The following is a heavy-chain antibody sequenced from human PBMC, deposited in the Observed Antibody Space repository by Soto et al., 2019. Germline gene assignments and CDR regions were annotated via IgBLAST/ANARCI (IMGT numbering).Heavy chain of an antibody. Sequence: SETLSLTCTVSGGSISSNYWSWIRQPPGKGLEWIGYIYYSGSTNYNPSLKSRVTISVDTSKNQFSLKLSSVTAADTAVYYCARLRGYSYGNFDYWGKGTLVTVSS. CDR2: IYYSGST. D-gene: IGHD5-18*01. CDR3: ARLRGYSYGNFDY. CDR1: GGSISSNY. J-gene: IGHJ4*02. V-gene: IGHV4-59*01.